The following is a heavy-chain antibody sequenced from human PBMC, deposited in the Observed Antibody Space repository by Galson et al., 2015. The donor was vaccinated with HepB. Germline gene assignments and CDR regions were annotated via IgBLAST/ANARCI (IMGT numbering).Heavy chain of an antibody. CDR1: GYTFTSYY. CDR3: ARHDITLRYYYYYGMDV. Sequence: SVKVSCKASGYTFTSYYMHWVRQAPGQGLEWMGIINPSGGSTSYAQKFQGRVTMTRDTSTSTAYMELRSLRSDDTAVYYCARHDITLRYYYYYGMDVWGQGTTVTVSS. J-gene: IGHJ6*02. V-gene: IGHV1-46*01. D-gene: IGHD3-9*01. CDR2: INPSGGST.